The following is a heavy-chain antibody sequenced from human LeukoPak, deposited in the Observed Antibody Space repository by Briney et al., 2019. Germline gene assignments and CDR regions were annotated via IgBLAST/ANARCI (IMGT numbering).Heavy chain of an antibody. Sequence: GGSLRLSCAASGFTFSSYSMNWVRQAPGKGLEWVSSISSSSSYIYYADSVKGRFTISRDNAKNSLYLQMNSLRAEDTAVHYCARPISGYSYGIDPWGQGTLVTVSS. CDR2: ISSSSSYI. D-gene: IGHD5-18*01. CDR3: ARPISGYSYGIDP. CDR1: GFTFSSYS. V-gene: IGHV3-21*01. J-gene: IGHJ5*02.